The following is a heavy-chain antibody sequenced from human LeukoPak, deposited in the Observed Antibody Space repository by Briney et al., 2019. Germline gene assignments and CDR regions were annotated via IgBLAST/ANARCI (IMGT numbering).Heavy chain of an antibody. Sequence: SVKVSCKASGGTFSSYAISWVRQAPGQGLEWMGGIIPIFGTANYTQKFQGRVTITADESTSTAYMELSSLRSEDTAVYYCASGNRAVVVVAATGFSSFDYWGQGTLVTVSS. CDR1: GGTFSSYA. D-gene: IGHD2-15*01. CDR2: IIPIFGTA. CDR3: ASGNRAVVVVAATGFSSFDY. V-gene: IGHV1-69*13. J-gene: IGHJ4*02.